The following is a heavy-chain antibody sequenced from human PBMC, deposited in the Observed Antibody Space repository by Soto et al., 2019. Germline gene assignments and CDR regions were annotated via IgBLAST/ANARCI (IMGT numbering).Heavy chain of an antibody. D-gene: IGHD3-9*01. Sequence: PSETLSLTCTVSGGSISSGDYYWSWIRQPPGKGLEWIGYIYYSGSTYYNPSLKSRVTISVDTSKNQFSLKLSSVTAADTAVYYCARGDLRYFDWLPLSDYGMDVWGQGTTVTVSS. CDR3: ARGDLRYFDWLPLSDYGMDV. J-gene: IGHJ6*02. V-gene: IGHV4-30-4*01. CDR1: GGSISSGDYY. CDR2: IYYSGST.